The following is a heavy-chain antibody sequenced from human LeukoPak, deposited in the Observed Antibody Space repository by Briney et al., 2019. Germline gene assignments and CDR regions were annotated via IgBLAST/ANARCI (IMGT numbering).Heavy chain of an antibody. D-gene: IGHD2-2*02. CDR3: ARDRTSVAIPPYWYFDL. J-gene: IGHJ2*01. Sequence: KPSETLSLTCTVPGGSISSYYWSWIRQPPGKGLEWIGYIYYSGSTNYNPSLKSRVTISVDTSKNQFSLKLSSVTAADTAVYYCARDRTSVAIPPYWYFDLWGRGTLVTVSS. V-gene: IGHV4-59*01. CDR2: IYYSGST. CDR1: GGSISSYY.